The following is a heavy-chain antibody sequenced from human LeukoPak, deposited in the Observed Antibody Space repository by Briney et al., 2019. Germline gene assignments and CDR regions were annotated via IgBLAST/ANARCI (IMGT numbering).Heavy chain of an antibody. Sequence: PGGSLRLSCAASGFTFSSYAMSWVRQAPGKGLEWVSAISGSGGSTYYADSVKGRFTISRDNSKNTLYLQMNSLRAEDTAVYYCAKEEGYCSSTSCREPHDAFDIWGQGTMVTVSS. V-gene: IGHV3-23*01. CDR3: AKEEGYCSSTSCREPHDAFDI. D-gene: IGHD2-2*01. CDR1: GFTFSSYA. CDR2: ISGSGGST. J-gene: IGHJ3*02.